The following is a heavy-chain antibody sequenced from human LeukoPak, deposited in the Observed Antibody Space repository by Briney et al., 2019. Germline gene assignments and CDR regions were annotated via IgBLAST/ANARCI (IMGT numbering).Heavy chain of an antibody. CDR3: AANVYYYDSSGYY. CDR2: IYYSGST. V-gene: IGHV4-31*03. CDR1: GGSISSGGYY. Sequence: PSETLSLTCTVSGGSISSGGYYWSWIRQHPGKGLEWIGYIYYSGSTYYNPSLKSRVTISVDTSKNQFSLKLSSVTAADTAVYYCAANVYYYDSSGYYLGQGTLVTVSS. J-gene: IGHJ4*02. D-gene: IGHD3-22*01.